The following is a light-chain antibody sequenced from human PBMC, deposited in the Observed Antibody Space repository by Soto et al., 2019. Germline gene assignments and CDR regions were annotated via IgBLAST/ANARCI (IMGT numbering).Light chain of an antibody. Sequence: QSALTQPASVSGSPGQSITISCTGTNSDVGGYDYVSWYQQRPGKAPTLLIYDVINRPSGVSFRFSGSKSGNTASLTISGLRAENKAEYCCSSDTISSISVFGTGTKVTFL. J-gene: IGLJ1*01. V-gene: IGLV2-14*01. CDR3: SSDTISSISV. CDR1: NSDVGGYDY. CDR2: DVI.